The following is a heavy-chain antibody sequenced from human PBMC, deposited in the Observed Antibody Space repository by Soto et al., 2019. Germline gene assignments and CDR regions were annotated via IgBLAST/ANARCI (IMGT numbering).Heavy chain of an antibody. J-gene: IGHJ4*02. V-gene: IGHV1-69*02. CDR3: ARNMNTDYGGNFENDGSDI. D-gene: IGHD4-17*01. Sequence: GASVKVSCKASGSTLSSYTISWVRQAPGQRLEWMGRIIPILGIANYAQKFQGRVTITADKSTSTAYMELSSLRSEDTAMYYCARNMNTDYGGNFENDGSDIWGQGTLVTVSS. CDR1: GSTLSSYT. CDR2: IIPILGIA.